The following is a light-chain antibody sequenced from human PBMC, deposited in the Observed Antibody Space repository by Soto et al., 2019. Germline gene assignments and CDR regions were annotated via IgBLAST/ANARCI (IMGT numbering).Light chain of an antibody. CDR2: EGS. Sequence: QSVLTQPASVSGSPGQSFTISCTGTSSDVGSYNLVSWYQQHPGKAPKLMIYEGSKRPSGVSNRFSGSKSGNTASLTISGLQAEDEADYYCCSYAGSSTLDYVFGTGTKVTVL. CDR1: SSDVGSYNL. J-gene: IGLJ1*01. CDR3: CSYAGSSTLDYV. V-gene: IGLV2-23*01.